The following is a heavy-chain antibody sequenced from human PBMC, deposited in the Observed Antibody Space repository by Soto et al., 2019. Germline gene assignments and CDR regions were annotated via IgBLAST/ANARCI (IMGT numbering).Heavy chain of an antibody. CDR3: ASSYIAAAPYGMDG. CDR1: GGTFTNYA. V-gene: IGHV1-69*05. Sequence: ASVKVSCKASGGTFTNYAFSWVRQAPGQGLEWLGGIIAIFGTADYAQKFQGRVTITRDASTSTAHMELSSLRSDDTAVYYCASSYIAAAPYGMDGWGQGTTVTVSS. D-gene: IGHD6-13*01. CDR2: IIAIFGTA. J-gene: IGHJ6*02.